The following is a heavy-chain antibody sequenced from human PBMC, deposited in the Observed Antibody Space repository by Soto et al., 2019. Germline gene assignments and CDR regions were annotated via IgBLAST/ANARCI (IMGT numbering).Heavy chain of an antibody. CDR1: GYTFTSYA. CDR3: AGGSYDFWSGYSYFAY. V-gene: IGHV1-3*01. Sequence: ASVKVSCKASGYTFTSYAMHWVRQAPGQRVEWMGWINAGNGNTKYSQKFQGRVTITRDTSASTAYMELSSLRSEDTAVYYCAGGSYDFWSGYSYFAYWGQGTLVTVSS. D-gene: IGHD3-3*01. CDR2: INAGNGNT. J-gene: IGHJ4*02.